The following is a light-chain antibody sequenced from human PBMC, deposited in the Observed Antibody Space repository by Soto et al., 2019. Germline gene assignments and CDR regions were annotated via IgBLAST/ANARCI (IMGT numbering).Light chain of an antibody. J-gene: IGLJ2*01. Sequence: QSVLAQPASVSGSPGRSITISCTGTSSDVGGYTYVSWYQQHPGKAPKLMIFEVSNRPSGVSHRFSGSKSGNTASLTISGLQAEDEGDYYCTSYTSRRSVVFGGGTKVTVL. CDR2: EVS. V-gene: IGLV2-14*01. CDR3: TSYTSRRSVV. CDR1: SSDVGGYTY.